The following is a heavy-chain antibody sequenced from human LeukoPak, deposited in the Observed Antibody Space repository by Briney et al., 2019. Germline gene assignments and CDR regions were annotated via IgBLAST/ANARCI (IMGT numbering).Heavy chain of an antibody. V-gene: IGHV1-2*02. CDR3: ASGYYDSSGYYSLDY. CDR2: INPNSGGT. D-gene: IGHD3-22*01. Sequence: ASVKVSCKASGYTFTGYYMHWVRQAPGQGLEWMGWINPNSGGTNYAQKFQSRVTMTRDTSISTAYMELSRLRSDDTAVYYCASGYYDSSGYYSLDYWGQGTLVTVSS. J-gene: IGHJ4*02. CDR1: GYTFTGYY.